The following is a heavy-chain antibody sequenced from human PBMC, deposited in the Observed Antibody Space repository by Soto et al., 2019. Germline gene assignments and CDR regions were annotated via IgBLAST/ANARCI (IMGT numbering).Heavy chain of an antibody. Sequence: SETLSLTCTVSGGSISSYYWSWIRQPPGKGLEWIGYIYYSGSTNYNPSLKGRVTISVDTSKNQFSLKLSSVTAADTAVYYCARVKIAAAYVDYYYYYMDVWGKGTTVTVSS. J-gene: IGHJ6*03. V-gene: IGHV4-59*01. CDR1: GGSISSYY. CDR2: IYYSGST. D-gene: IGHD6-13*01. CDR3: ARVKIAAAYVDYYYYYMDV.